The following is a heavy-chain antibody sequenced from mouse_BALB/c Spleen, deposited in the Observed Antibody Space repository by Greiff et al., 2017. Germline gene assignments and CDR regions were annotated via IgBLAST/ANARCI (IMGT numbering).Heavy chain of an antibody. CDR1: GYAFTNYL. J-gene: IGHJ2*01. CDR2: INPGSGGT. Sequence: VQLHQSGAELVRPGTSVKVSCKASGYAFTNYLIEWVKQRPGQGLEWIGVINPGSGGTNYNEKFKGKATLTADKSSSTAYMQLSSLTSDDSAVYFCARGGLGDYWGQGTTLTVSS. V-gene: IGHV1-54*01. D-gene: IGHD2-2*01. CDR3: ARGGLGDY.